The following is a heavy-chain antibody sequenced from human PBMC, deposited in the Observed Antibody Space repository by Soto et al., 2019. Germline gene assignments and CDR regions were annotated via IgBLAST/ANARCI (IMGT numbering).Heavy chain of an antibody. CDR3: ARQEDCGGDCYPYFDY. CDR1: GGSISSGDYY. V-gene: IGHV4-30-4*01. J-gene: IGHJ4*02. D-gene: IGHD2-21*02. Sequence: SETLSLTCTVSGGSISSGDYYWSWIRQPPGKGLEWIGYIYYSGSTYYNPSLKSRVTISVDTSKNQFSLKLSSVTAADTAVYYCARQEDCGGDCYPYFDYWGQGTLVTVSS. CDR2: IYYSGST.